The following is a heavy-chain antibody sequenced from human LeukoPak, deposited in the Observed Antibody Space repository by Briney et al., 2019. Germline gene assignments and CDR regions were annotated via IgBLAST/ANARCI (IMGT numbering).Heavy chain of an antibody. J-gene: IGHJ4*02. Sequence: GGSLRLSCAASEFTFSNYSMAWVRQAPGKGLEWVSSISRSSSYIYYAASVRGRFTISRDNAENSLYLQMNSLRAEDTAVYYSARISVISTFRSPKYYLDYWGQGTLVTVSS. CDR1: EFTFSNYS. CDR3: ARISVISTFRSPKYYLDY. D-gene: IGHD2/OR15-2a*01. V-gene: IGHV3-21*01. CDR2: ISRSSSYI.